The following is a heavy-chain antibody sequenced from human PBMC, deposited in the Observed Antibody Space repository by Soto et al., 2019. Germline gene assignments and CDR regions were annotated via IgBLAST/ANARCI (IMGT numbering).Heavy chain of an antibody. V-gene: IGHV1-18*04. Sequence: PSVKVSCKASGYTFTSYGISWVRQAPGQGLEWMGWISAYNGNTNYAQKLQGRVTMTTDTSTSTAYMELRSLRSDDTAVYYCARDSRRHFHCTNGVCYRYYYYGMDVWGQGTTVTVSS. J-gene: IGHJ6*02. CDR1: GYTFTSYG. CDR2: ISAYNGNT. D-gene: IGHD2-8*01. CDR3: ARDSRRHFHCTNGVCYRYYYYGMDV.